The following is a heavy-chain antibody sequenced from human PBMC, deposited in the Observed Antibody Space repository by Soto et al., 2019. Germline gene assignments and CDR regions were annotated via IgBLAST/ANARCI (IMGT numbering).Heavy chain of an antibody. V-gene: IGHV5-51*01. Sequence: PGESLKISCKGSGYNFRGYWIGWVRQMPGKGLEWMGIVYPGDSETRYSPSFQGHVTISADKSTSTAYLRWNSLKASDTAIYYFARPNAYFYDSRGHPYYYFDHWGQGTPVTVSS. CDR1: GYNFRGYW. D-gene: IGHD3-22*01. CDR2: VYPGDSET. J-gene: IGHJ4*02. CDR3: ARPNAYFYDSRGHPYYYFDH.